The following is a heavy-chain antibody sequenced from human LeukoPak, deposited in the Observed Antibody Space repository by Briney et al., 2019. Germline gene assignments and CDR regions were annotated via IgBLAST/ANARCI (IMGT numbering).Heavy chain of an antibody. CDR3: ARHPPSIFGVVPPPNYYYMDV. V-gene: IGHV1-18*01. CDR2: ISAYNGNT. Sequence: EASVKVSCKASGYTFTSYGISWVRQAPGQGLEWMGWISAYNGNTNYAQKLQGRVTMTTDTSTSTAYMELRSLRSDDTAVYYCARHPPSIFGVVPPPNYYYMDVWGKGTTVTVSS. CDR1: GYTFTSYG. J-gene: IGHJ6*03. D-gene: IGHD3-3*01.